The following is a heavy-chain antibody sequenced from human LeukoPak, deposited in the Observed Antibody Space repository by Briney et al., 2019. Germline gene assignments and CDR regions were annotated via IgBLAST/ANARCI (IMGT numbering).Heavy chain of an antibody. J-gene: IGHJ3*02. CDR3: ARQTRDAFDI. CDR2: IYPGDSNT. D-gene: IGHD1-1*01. CDR1: GYSFISSW. V-gene: IGHV5-51*01. Sequence: GESLNISCKGSGYSFISSWIAWVRQMPGKGLEWMGLIYPGDSNTRYSPSFQGQVTISADRSINTAYLQWSSLKASDTAIYYCARQTRDAFDIWGQGTMVTVSS.